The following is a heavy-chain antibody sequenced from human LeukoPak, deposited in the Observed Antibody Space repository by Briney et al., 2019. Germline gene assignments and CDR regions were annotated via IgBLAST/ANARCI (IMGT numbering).Heavy chain of an antibody. CDR2: ISSISTI. V-gene: IGHV3-48*01. CDR3: ARDRAVLRSGSYYRKLGDAFDI. D-gene: IGHD1-26*01. J-gene: IGHJ3*02. Sequence: QTGGSLRLSCAASGFTFSSYSMNWVRQAPGKGLEWVSYISSISTIKYADTVKGRFTISRDNSKNTLYLQMNSLRAEDTAVYYCARDRAVLRSGSYYRKLGDAFDIWGQGTMVTVSS. CDR1: GFTFSSYS.